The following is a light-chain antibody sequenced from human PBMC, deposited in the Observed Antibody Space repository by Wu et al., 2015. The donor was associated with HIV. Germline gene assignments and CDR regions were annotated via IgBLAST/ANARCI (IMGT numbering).Light chain of an antibody. CDR2: DAS. V-gene: IGKV3-20*01. CDR1: QGVSTN. Sequence: PGERVTLSCRASQGVSTNLAWYQHKPGQAPRLLIYDASNRAAGIPARFSGSGSGTDFTLTISRLEPEDFAVYYCQQYGSSPRTFGQGTKVEIK. J-gene: IGKJ1*01. CDR3: QQYGSSPRT.